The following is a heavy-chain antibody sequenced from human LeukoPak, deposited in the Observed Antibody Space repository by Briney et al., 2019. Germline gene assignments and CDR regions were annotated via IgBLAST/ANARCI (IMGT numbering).Heavy chain of an antibody. Sequence: VASVKVSCKASGYLFISHGLTWVRQAPGQGLEWMGWISTYSANATYAQNFQSRVTMTTDTSTETAYLELSSLGSDDTAVYYCALSGTRYNSAWCRIWGQGTLVTVSS. D-gene: IGHD6-19*01. V-gene: IGHV1-18*01. J-gene: IGHJ4*02. CDR1: GYLFISHG. CDR2: ISTYSANA. CDR3: ALSGTRYNSAWCRI.